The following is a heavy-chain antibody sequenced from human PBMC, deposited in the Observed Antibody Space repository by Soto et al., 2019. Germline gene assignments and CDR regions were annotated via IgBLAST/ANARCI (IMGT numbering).Heavy chain of an antibody. CDR1: GGSISSGGYS. V-gene: IGHV4-30-2*01. J-gene: IGHJ4*02. Sequence: SETLSLTCAVSGGSISSGGYSWSWIRQPPGKGLEWIGYIYHSGSTYYNPSLKSRVTISVDRSKNQFSLKLSSVTAADTAVYYCARGTIELRYSSTYYFDYWGQGTLVTVSS. CDR2: IYHSGST. D-gene: IGHD3-9*01. CDR3: ARGTIELRYSSTYYFDY.